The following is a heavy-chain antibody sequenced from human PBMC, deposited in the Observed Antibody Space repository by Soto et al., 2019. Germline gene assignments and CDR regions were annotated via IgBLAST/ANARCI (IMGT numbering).Heavy chain of an antibody. Sequence: EVQLLESGGGLVQPGGSLRLSCAASGVTFSGYAMSWVRQAPGKGLEWVSSIGASGGSTYYADSVKGRFTISRNNSKNTLYLQMDSLRAEDTAVYFCANRSDYFDDWGQGTLVTVSS. CDR1: GVTFSGYA. CDR2: IGASGGST. CDR3: ANRSDYFDD. J-gene: IGHJ4*02. V-gene: IGHV3-23*01.